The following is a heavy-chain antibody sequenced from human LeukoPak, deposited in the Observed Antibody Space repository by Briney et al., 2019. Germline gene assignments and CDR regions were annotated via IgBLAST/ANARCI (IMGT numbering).Heavy chain of an antibody. CDR1: GYTFTSYG. Sequence: GASVKVSCKASGYTFTSYGISWVRQAPGQGLEWMGWISAYNGNTNYAQKLQGRVTITRDTSASTAYMELSSLRSEDMAVYYCARSVGWEPRGAFDIWGQGTMVTVSS. CDR2: ISAYNGNT. J-gene: IGHJ3*02. V-gene: IGHV1-18*03. D-gene: IGHD1-26*01. CDR3: ARSVGWEPRGAFDI.